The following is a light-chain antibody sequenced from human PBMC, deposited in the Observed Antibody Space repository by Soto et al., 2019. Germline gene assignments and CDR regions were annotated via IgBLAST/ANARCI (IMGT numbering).Light chain of an antibody. CDR1: QGISGW. Sequence: DIQMTQSPSSVSASVGDRVIITCRASQGISGWLAWYQKKPGKAPNLLISAASSLQSGVPSRSSGSGSGTEFTLTVNSLQPEDLASYYCQHANCFPCTFGPGTRLEIK. CDR2: AAS. J-gene: IGKJ5*01. V-gene: IGKV1-12*01. CDR3: QHANCFPCT.